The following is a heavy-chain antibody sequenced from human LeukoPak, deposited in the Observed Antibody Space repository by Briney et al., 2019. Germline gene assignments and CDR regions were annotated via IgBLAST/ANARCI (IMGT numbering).Heavy chain of an antibody. CDR1: GGSITSSSYY. V-gene: IGHV4-39*01. CDR3: AKQQLVRCFDY. Sequence: ASETLSLTCTVSGGSITSSSYYWGWIRLPPGKGLEWIGSIFYSGSTYYNPSLKSRVTISVDTSKTQFSLKLSSVTAADTAVYYCAKQQLVRCFDYRGQGTLVTVSS. CDR2: IFYSGST. J-gene: IGHJ4*02. D-gene: IGHD6-13*01.